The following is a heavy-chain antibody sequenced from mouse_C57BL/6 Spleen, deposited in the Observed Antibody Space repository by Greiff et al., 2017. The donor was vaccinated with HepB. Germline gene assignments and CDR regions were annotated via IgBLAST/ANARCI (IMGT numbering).Heavy chain of an antibody. CDR3: TRGNYGSRYYDV. V-gene: IGHV1-26*01. CDR2: INPDNGGT. CDR1: GYTFTDYY. Sequence: EVQLQQSGPELVKPGASVKISCKASGYTFTDYYMNWVKQSHGKSLEWIGDINPDNGGTSYNQKFKGKATLTVDKSSSTAYMELRSLTSEDSAVYDCTRGNYGSRYYDVWDTGTTITVSS. J-gene: IGHJ1*03. D-gene: IGHD1-1*01.